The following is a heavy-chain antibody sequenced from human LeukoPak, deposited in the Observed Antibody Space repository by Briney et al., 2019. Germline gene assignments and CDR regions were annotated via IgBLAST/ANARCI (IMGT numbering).Heavy chain of an antibody. CDR3: ATDPNSSGYYYVPT. D-gene: IGHD3-22*01. J-gene: IGHJ5*02. V-gene: IGHV1-8*02. CDR1: GYTFTSYD. CDR2: MNPNSGNT. Sequence: ASVKVSCKASGYTFTSYDINWVRQATGQGLEWMGWMNPNSGNTGYAQKFQGRVTMTEDTSTDTAYMGLSSLRSEDTAVYYCATDPNSSGYYYVPTWGQGTLVTVSS.